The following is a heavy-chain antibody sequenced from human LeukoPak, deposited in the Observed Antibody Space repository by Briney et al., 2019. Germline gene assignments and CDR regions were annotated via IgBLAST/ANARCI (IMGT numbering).Heavy chain of an antibody. CDR2: FDPEDGET. Sequence: ASVTVSCTVSGYTLTELSMHWVRQAPGKGLEWMGGFDPEDGETIYAQKFQGRVTMTEDTSTDTAYMELSSLRSEDTAVYYCATESVGVAAAGFGVDWGQGTLVTVSS. CDR1: GYTLTELS. J-gene: IGHJ4*02. CDR3: ATESVGVAAAGFGVD. D-gene: IGHD6-13*01. V-gene: IGHV1-24*01.